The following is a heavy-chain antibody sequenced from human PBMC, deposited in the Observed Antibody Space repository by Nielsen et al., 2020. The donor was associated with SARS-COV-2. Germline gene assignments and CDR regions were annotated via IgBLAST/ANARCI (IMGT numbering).Heavy chain of an antibody. J-gene: IGHJ4*02. Sequence: GGSLRLSCAASGFTFSSYGMHWVRQAPGKGLEWVAVISYDGSNKYYADSVKGRFTISRDNSKNTLYLQMNSLRAEDTAVYYCASQHPQLDYWGQGTLVTVSS. V-gene: IGHV3-30*03. CDR2: ISYDGSNK. CDR1: GFTFSSYG. CDR3: ASQHPQLDY.